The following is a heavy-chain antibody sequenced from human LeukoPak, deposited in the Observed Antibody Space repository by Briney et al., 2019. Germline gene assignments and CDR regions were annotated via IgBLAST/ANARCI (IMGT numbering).Heavy chain of an antibody. J-gene: IGHJ3*02. D-gene: IGHD3-10*01. CDR3: ASPYYYGSGSYNLGAFDI. V-gene: IGHV3-66*01. CDR1: GFTVSSNY. CDR2: IYSGGST. Sequence: GGFLSLSCAASGFTVSSNYMSWVRLAPGKGLEWVSVIYSGGSTYYADSVKGRFTISRDNSKNTLYLQMNSLRAEDTAVYYCASPYYYGSGSYNLGAFDIWGQGTMVTVSS.